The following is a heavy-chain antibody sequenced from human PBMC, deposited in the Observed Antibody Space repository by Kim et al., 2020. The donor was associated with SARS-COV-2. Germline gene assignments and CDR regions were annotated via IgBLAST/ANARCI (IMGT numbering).Heavy chain of an antibody. J-gene: IGHJ4*02. CDR3: ARDQDYYDFWSGYSLYYFDY. CDR2: IYTSGST. D-gene: IGHD3-3*01. V-gene: IGHV4-4*07. CDR1: GGSISSYY. Sequence: SETLSLTCTVSGGSISSYYWSWIQQPAGKGLEWIGRIYTSGSTNYNPSLKSRVTMSVDTSKNQFSLKLSSVTAADTAVYYCARDQDYYDFWSGYSLYYFDYWGQGTLVTVSS.